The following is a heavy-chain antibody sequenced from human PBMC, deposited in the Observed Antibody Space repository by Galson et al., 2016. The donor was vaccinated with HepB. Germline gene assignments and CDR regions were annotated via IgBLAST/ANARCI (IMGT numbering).Heavy chain of an antibody. J-gene: IGHJ4*02. CDR3: ARNRRDYIRGVPPYYFDY. CDR2: IFYSGTS. CDR1: SGSISSSSYY. V-gene: IGHV4-39*07. Sequence: ETLSLPCIVSSGSISSSSYYWGWIRQPPGKGLEWIGSIFYSGTSYYNPSLKSRVTMSVDTSKNQFSLRLSSMTAADTAVYYCARNRRDYIRGVPPYYFDYWAQGTLVTVSS. D-gene: IGHD3-16*01.